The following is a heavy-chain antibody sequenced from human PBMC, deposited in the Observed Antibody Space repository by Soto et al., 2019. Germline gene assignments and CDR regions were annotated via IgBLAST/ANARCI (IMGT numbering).Heavy chain of an antibody. CDR3: VRGIYPSSAGGPFDL. V-gene: IGHV3-23*01. D-gene: IGHD5-12*01. CDR1: GFVFSNYA. Sequence: EVQLLESGGGLVQSGGSLTISCTASGFVFSNYAVTWVRRTPGQGLEWVSAITASGGTTYYADSVKGRFTISRDNSRDILFLHMSSQRADDTALYFCVRGIYPSSAGGPFDLWGQGTLVTVSS. J-gene: IGHJ4*02. CDR2: ITASGGTT.